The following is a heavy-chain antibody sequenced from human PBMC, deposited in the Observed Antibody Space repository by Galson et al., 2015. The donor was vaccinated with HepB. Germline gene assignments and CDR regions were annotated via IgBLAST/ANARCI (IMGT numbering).Heavy chain of an antibody. V-gene: IGHV3-30*14. CDR3: ASPFCTGGSCYPLWY. CDR1: GFTFSNYA. Sequence: SLRLSCASSGFTFSNYAIHWVRQVPGKGLEWMAVISYDGSFKYYADSVKGRFTISRDNSKNTLYLHVNNLRAEDTAVYYCASPFCTGGSCYPLWYWGQGTLVTVSS. J-gene: IGHJ4*02. CDR2: ISYDGSFK. D-gene: IGHD2-15*01.